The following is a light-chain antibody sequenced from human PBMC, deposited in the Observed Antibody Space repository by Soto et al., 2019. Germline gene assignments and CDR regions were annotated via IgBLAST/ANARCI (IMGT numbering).Light chain of an antibody. J-gene: IGKJ4*01. CDR1: QSVDSY. Sequence: PGEGATLSCMTSQSVDSYLVWYQQKPGQAPRLLIYEASNRATGIPARICGSGSGTDFTPTISSIVHEDFVVYYCQQRSRWPLTFGGGTPLEI. CDR2: EAS. V-gene: IGKV3-11*01. CDR3: QQRSRWPLT.